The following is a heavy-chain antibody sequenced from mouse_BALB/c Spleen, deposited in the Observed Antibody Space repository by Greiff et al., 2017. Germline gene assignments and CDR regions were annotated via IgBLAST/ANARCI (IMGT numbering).Heavy chain of an antibody. CDR1: GFNIKDTY. CDR2: IDPANGNT. J-gene: IGHJ2*01. V-gene: IGHV14-3*02. D-gene: IGHD4-1*01. CDR3: AREANWDGRDYFDY. Sequence: VQLQQSGAELVKPGASVKLSCTASGFNIKDTYMHWVKQRPEQGLEWIGRIDPANGNTKYDPKFQGTATITADTSSNTAYLQLSSLTSEDTAVYYCAREANWDGRDYFDYWGQGTTLTVSS.